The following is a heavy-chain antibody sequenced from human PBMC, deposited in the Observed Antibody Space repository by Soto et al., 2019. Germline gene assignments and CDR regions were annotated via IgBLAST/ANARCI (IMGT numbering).Heavy chain of an antibody. Sequence: EVKLLESGGGLVQPGGSLRLSCAASGFTFSGYAMTWVRQAPGEGLEWLSTIGGAGVNTFYADSVKGRFTISRDNSENTHYRQMNRVRVEDTGVDYCATRRGYAHTWYYFDSWGQGTLVTVSS. J-gene: IGHJ4*02. D-gene: IGHD2-2*01. V-gene: IGHV3-23*01. CDR1: GFTFSGYA. CDR3: ATRRGYAHTWYYFDS. CDR2: IGGAGVNT.